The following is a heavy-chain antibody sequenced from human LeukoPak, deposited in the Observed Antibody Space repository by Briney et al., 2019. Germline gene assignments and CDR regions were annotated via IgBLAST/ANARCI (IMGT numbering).Heavy chain of an antibody. CDR2: ISYRGNNA. CDR3: AKDHGFYSSGWNPLFDF. CDR1: GFTFSNYA. Sequence: GGSLRLSCSASGFTFSNYAMYWVRQAPGKGLEWVAVISYRGNNAYYADSMEGRFTVSRDNSKNTLYLQMNSLRAEDTAVYYCAKDHGFYSSGWNPLFDFWGQGTLVTVSS. V-gene: IGHV3-30-3*01. D-gene: IGHD6-19*01. J-gene: IGHJ4*02.